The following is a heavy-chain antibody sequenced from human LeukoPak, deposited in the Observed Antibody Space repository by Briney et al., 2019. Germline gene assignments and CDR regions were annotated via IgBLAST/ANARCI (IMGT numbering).Heavy chain of an antibody. D-gene: IGHD3-22*01. CDR3: ARDSYYDSSGYYYDIDY. J-gene: IGHJ4*02. V-gene: IGHV1-2*02. CDR1: GYTFTGYY. CDR2: INPNSGGT. Sequence: ASVKVSCKASGYTFTGYYMHWVRQAPGQGLEWMGWINPNSGGTNYAQKFQGRVTMTRDTSISTAYMELSRLRSEDTAVYYCARDSYYDSSGYYYDIDYWGQGTLVTVSS.